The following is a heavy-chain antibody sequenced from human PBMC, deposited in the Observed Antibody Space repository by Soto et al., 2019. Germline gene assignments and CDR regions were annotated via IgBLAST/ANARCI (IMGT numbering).Heavy chain of an antibody. Sequence: GASVKVSCKASGYTFTSYGISWVRQAPGQGLEWMGWISAYNGNTNYAQKLQGRVTMTTDTSTSTAYMELRSLRSDDTAVYYCARDGQVYSCSAFPADAFDIWGQRTMVTVSS. CDR1: GYTFTSYG. V-gene: IGHV1-18*01. CDR3: ARDGQVYSCSAFPADAFDI. CDR2: ISAYNGNT. J-gene: IGHJ3*02. D-gene: IGHD6-6*01.